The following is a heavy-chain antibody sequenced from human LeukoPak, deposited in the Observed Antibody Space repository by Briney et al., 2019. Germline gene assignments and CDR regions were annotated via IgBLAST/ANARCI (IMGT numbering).Heavy chain of an antibody. CDR1: GYTFTSYA. Sequence: ASVKVSCKASGYTFTSYAMNWVRQAPGQGLEWMGWINTNTGNPTYAQGFTGRFVFSLDTSVSTAYLQISSLKAEDTAVYYCAREYNRGHCSGGSCYRRPLNWFDPWGQGTLVTVSS. CDR3: AREYNRGHCSGGSCYRRPLNWFDP. CDR2: INTNTGNP. V-gene: IGHV7-4-1*02. D-gene: IGHD2-15*01. J-gene: IGHJ5*02.